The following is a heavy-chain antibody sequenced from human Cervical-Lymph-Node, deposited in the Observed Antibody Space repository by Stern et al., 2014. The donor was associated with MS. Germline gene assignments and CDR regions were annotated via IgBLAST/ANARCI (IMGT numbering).Heavy chain of an antibody. CDR1: GYTFTSYG. D-gene: IGHD3-9*01. CDR2: ISAYNGNT. CDR3: ARDPPPGYDILTGRNGMDV. Sequence: QVQLVQSGAEVKKPGASVKVSCKASGYTFTSYGISWVRQAPGQGLEGMGWISAYNGNTNYAQKLQGRVTMTTDTSTSTAYMELRSLRSDDTAVYYCARDPPPGYDILTGRNGMDVWGQGTTVTVSS. J-gene: IGHJ6*02. V-gene: IGHV1-18*01.